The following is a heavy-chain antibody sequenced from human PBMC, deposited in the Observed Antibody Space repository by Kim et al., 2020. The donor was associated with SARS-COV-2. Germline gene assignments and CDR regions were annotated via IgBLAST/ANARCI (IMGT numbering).Heavy chain of an antibody. CDR2: ISYDGSNK. Sequence: GGSLRLSCAASGFTFSSYAMHWVRQAPGKGLEWVAVISYDGSNKYYADSVKGRFTISRDNSKNTLYLQMNSLRAEDTAVYYCVGSAWSGYSNYYYYGMDVWGQGTTVTVSS. CDR3: VGSAWSGYSNYYYYGMDV. J-gene: IGHJ6*02. V-gene: IGHV3-30-3*01. D-gene: IGHD3-3*01. CDR1: GFTFSSYA.